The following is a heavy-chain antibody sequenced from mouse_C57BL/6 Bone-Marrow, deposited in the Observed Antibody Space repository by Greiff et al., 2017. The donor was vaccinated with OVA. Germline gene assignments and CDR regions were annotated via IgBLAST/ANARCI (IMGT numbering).Heavy chain of an antibody. CDR1: GYAFSSYW. CDR2: IYPGDGDT. Sequence: VKLMESGAELVKPGASVKISCKASGYAFSSYWMNWVKQRPGKGLEWIGQIYPGDGDTNYNGKFKGKATLTADKSSSTAYMQLSSLTSEDSAVYFCARRLRYWYFDVWGTGTTVTVSS. D-gene: IGHD1-1*01. V-gene: IGHV1-80*01. CDR3: ARRLRYWYFDV. J-gene: IGHJ1*03.